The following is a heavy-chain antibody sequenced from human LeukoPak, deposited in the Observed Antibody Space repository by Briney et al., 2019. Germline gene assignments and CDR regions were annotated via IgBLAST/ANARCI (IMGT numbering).Heavy chain of an antibody. Sequence: GGSLRLSCVASGFPFSRNAMHWVRQAPGKGLVWVSRINSDGSSITYADSVKGRFTISRDNAKNTLYLQMNSLRVEDTAVYYCAREGRVSGYDFDCWGQGTLVTVSS. D-gene: IGHD5-12*01. CDR3: AREGRVSGYDFDC. V-gene: IGHV3-74*03. CDR1: GFPFSRNA. J-gene: IGHJ4*02. CDR2: INSDGSSI.